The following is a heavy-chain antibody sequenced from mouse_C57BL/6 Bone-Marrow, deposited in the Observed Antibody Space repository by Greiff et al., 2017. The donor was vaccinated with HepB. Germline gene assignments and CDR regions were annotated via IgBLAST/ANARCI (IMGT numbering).Heavy chain of an antibody. CDR2: IYPGSGNT. CDR3: ANPDYYGTY. Sequence: LLESGPELVKPGASVKISCKASGYSFTSYYIHWVKQRPGQGLEWIGWIYPGSGNTKYNEKFKGKATLTADTSSSTAYMQLSSLTSEDSAVYYCANPDYYGTYWGQGTTLTVSS. CDR1: GYSFTSYY. D-gene: IGHD1-1*01. J-gene: IGHJ2*01. V-gene: IGHV1-66*01.